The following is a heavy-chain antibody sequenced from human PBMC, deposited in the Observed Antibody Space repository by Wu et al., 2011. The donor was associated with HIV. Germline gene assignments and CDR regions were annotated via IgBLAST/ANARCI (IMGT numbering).Heavy chain of an antibody. Sequence: QVQLVQSGAEVKKPGSSVKVSCKASGGTFSSYAINWVRQAPGQGLEWMGGIIPMFGTANYAQKFQGRVTITTDESTTTAYMELSSLRSEDTAVYYCARDRDDSFPLTYWGQGSLVIVSS. J-gene: IGHJ4*02. CDR3: ARDRDDSFPLTY. D-gene: IGHD3-9*01. CDR2: IIPMFGTA. CDR1: GGTFSSYA. V-gene: IGHV1-69*05.